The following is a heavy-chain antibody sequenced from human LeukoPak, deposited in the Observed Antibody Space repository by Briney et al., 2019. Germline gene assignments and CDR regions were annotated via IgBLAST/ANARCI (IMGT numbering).Heavy chain of an antibody. V-gene: IGHV1-2*02. CDR2: INPNSGGT. Sequence: ASVKVSCKASGYTFTGYYIHWVRQAPGQGLEWMGWINPNSGGTNYAQKFQGRVTMTRDTSISTAYMELNRLRSDDTALYYCARGQYYYDSSGPATKFDYWGQGTLVTVSS. D-gene: IGHD3-22*01. CDR3: ARGQYYYDSSGPATKFDY. J-gene: IGHJ4*02. CDR1: GYTFTGYY.